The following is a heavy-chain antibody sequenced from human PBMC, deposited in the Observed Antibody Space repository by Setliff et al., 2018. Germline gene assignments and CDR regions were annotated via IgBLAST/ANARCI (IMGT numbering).Heavy chain of an antibody. CDR3: ARDRGYCSRTSCYIDY. CDR1: GYTFTSYD. J-gene: IGHJ4*02. CDR2: MNPNSGNT. V-gene: IGHV1-8*02. D-gene: IGHD2-2*02. Sequence: GASVKVSCKASGYTFTSYDINWVRQATGQGLKWMGWMNPNSGNTGYAQKFQGRVTMTRDTSASTAYMELSSLRSEDTAVYYCARDRGYCSRTSCYIDYWGQGALVTVSS.